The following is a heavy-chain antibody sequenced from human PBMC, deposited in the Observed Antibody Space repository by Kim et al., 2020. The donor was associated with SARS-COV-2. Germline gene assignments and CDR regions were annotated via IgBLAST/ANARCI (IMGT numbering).Heavy chain of an antibody. D-gene: IGHD3-10*01. J-gene: IGHJ4*02. V-gene: IGHV4-31*02. Sequence: SRVTISVDTSKNQFSLKLGSVTAADTAVYYCARVLTMVQGVIITETTFDYWGQGTLVTVSS. CDR3: ARVLTMVQGVIITETTFDY.